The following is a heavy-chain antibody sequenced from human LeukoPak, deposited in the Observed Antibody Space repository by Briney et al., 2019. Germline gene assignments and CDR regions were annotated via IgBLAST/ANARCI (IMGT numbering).Heavy chain of an antibody. CDR1: GFTFSNYG. J-gene: IGHJ4*02. CDR3: ARDDGDPMGAFDY. CDR2: ISGSGGTT. V-gene: IGHV3-21*01. Sequence: GSLRLSCAASGFTFSNYGMNWVREAPGKGLEWVSGISGSGGTTYYADSVKGRFTISRDNAKNSLYLQMNSLRAEDTAVYYCARDDGDPMGAFDYWGQGTLVPVSS. D-gene: IGHD4-17*01.